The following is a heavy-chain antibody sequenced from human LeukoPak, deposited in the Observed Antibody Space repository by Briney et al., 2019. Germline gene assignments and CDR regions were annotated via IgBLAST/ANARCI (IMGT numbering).Heavy chain of an antibody. CDR2: TSSSDSGT. J-gene: IGHJ4*02. CDR3: AKAPVTSCRGAYCYPFDS. CDR1: GFTFSSYA. V-gene: IGHV3-23*01. D-gene: IGHD2-21*01. Sequence: GGSLRLSCAASGFTFSSYAMSWVRQAPGKGLEWVSATSSSDSGTYYADSVRGRFTISRDNSKNTLYLHMKSLRAEDAAVYYCAKAPVTSCRGAYCYPFDSWGQGTVVTVSS.